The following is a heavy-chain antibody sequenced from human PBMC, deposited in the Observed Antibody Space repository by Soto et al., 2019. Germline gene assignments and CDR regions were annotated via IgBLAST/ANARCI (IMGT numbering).Heavy chain of an antibody. CDR1: GFTFSSYA. CDR2: ISSNGGST. D-gene: IGHD1-26*01. CDR3: VNGMRATILGTEYFQH. J-gene: IGHJ1*01. V-gene: IGHV3-64D*06. Sequence: GGSLRLSCSASGFTFSSYAMHWVRQAPGKGLEYVSAISSNGGSTYYADSVKGRFTISRDNSKNTLYLQMSSLRAEDTAVYYCVNGMRATILGTEYFQHWGQGTLVTV.